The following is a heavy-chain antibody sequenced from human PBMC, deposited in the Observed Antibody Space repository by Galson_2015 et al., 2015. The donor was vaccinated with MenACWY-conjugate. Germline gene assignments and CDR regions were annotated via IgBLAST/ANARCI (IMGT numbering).Heavy chain of an antibody. Sequence: EPLSLTCTVSGGSISSRRYYWGWIRQPPGEWLEWIGSIYYNGNTFYNPSLKSRVTISVDTSKNQFSLNMSSVTAAVAAMLYRARDTCVGVWGQGTTVTVSS. CDR2: IYYNGNT. V-gene: IGHV4-39*07. CDR3: ARDTCVGV. CDR1: GGSISSRRYY. J-gene: IGHJ6*02.